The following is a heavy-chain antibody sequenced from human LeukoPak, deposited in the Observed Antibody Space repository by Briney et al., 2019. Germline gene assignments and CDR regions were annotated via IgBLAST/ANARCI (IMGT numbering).Heavy chain of an antibody. CDR2: INPNSGGT. CDR1: GYTFTGYY. Sequence: ASVKVSCKASGYTFTGYYINWVRQAPGQGLEWMGWINPNSGGTNYAQKFHGRVTMTRDTSITTVYMELNSLIFGDTAVYYCARDREYGDPGGYFDYWGQGTLVTVSS. V-gene: IGHV1-2*02. D-gene: IGHD4-17*01. CDR3: ARDREYGDPGGYFDY. J-gene: IGHJ4*02.